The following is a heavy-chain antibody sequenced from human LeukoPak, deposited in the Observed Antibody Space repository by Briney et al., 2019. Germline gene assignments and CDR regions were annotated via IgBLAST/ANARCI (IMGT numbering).Heavy chain of an antibody. V-gene: IGHV1-46*01. Sequence: ASVKVSCKASGYTFTGYYMHWVRQAPGQGLEWMGILNPSGGSTSYAQKFQGRATLTRATSTSTVYMELSSLRSEDTAVYYCASVYNYGMDVWGQGTTVIVSS. CDR3: ASVYNYGMDV. CDR2: LNPSGGST. CDR1: GYTFTGYY. J-gene: IGHJ6*02.